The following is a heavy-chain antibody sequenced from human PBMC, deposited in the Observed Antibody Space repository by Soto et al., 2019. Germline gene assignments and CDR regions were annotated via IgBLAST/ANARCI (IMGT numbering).Heavy chain of an antibody. CDR1: GYTFTTYD. CDR2: INPNADKT. D-gene: IGHD3-16*01. V-gene: IGHV1-8*01. Sequence: ASVKVSCKTSGYTFTTYDINWVRQTPGQGLEWMGWINPNADKTGFAQNFQGRVTLTRDTSINTVFMELHNPRSEDTAVYYCARQRRGTWYYFDHWGQGTLVTVSS. J-gene: IGHJ4*02. CDR3: ARQRRGTWYYFDH.